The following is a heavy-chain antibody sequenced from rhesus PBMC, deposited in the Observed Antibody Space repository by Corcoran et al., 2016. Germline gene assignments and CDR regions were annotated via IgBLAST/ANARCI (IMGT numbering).Heavy chain of an antibody. V-gene: IGHV4-122*02. CDR1: GYSISSGYY. J-gene: IGHJ4*01. Sequence: QVQLQESGPGLVKPSETLSLTCAVSGYSISSGYYWSWIRQPPGKGLEWIGYIPYSGSTSYTPSLRSRVTISRDTSKNQFSLKLSSVTAADTAVYYCARTNYNIWTGYYDYWGQGVLVTVSS. CDR2: IPYSGST. D-gene: IGHD3-3*01. CDR3: ARTNYNIWTGYYDY.